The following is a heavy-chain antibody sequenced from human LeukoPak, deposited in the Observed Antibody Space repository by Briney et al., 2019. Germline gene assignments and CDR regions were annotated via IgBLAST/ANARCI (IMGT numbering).Heavy chain of an antibody. J-gene: IGHJ6*03. CDR1: EFTFSSYG. Sequence: PGGSLRLSCAASEFTFSSYGLHWVRQAPGKGLEWVAFIRYDGSNKYYADSVKGRFTISRDNSKNTPYLQMNSLRAEDTAVYYCAKSAGTPLYFYMDVWGKGTTVTVSS. V-gene: IGHV3-30*02. D-gene: IGHD1-26*01. CDR2: IRYDGSNK. CDR3: AKSAGTPLYFYMDV.